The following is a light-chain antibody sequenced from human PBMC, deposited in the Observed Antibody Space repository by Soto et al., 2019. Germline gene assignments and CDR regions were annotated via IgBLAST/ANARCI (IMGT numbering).Light chain of an antibody. J-gene: IGLJ1*01. CDR2: DVR. CDR1: SSDVGGHNY. Sequence: QSVLTQPRSVSGSPGQSVTISCTGTSSDVGGHNYVSWYQQHPGKAPKLMIYDVRKRPSGVPDRFSGSKSGNTASLTISGLQAEDEADYYCCSQAGRYTYVFGTGTKLTVL. CDR3: CSQAGRYTYV. V-gene: IGLV2-11*01.